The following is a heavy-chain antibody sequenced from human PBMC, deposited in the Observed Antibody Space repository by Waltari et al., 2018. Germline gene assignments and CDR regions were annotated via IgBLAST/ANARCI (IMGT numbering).Heavy chain of an antibody. J-gene: IGHJ6*02. Sequence: QVQLVESGGGVVQPGRSLRLSCAAYGFTFSSYGMPWVRQAPGKGLELVAVIWYDGSNKYYADSVNGRFTISRDNSKNTLYLQMNSLRAEDTAVYYCARDQKGGSYYYGMDVWGQGTTVTVSS. V-gene: IGHV3-33*01. CDR1: GFTFSSYG. CDR2: IWYDGSNK. D-gene: IGHD2-15*01. CDR3: ARDQKGGSYYYGMDV.